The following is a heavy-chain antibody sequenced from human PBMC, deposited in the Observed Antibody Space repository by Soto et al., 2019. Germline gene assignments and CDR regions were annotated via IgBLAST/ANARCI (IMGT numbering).Heavy chain of an antibody. D-gene: IGHD6-13*01. CDR1: GYTFTSYG. CDR2: ISAYNGNT. Sequence: QVQLVQSGAEVKKPGASVKVSCKASGYTFTSYGISWVRQAPGQGLEWMGWISAYNGNTNYAQKLQGRVTMTTDTSTSTAYMELRSLRSDATAVYYCARTRVTGQLGVPIGMDVWGQGTTVTVSS. V-gene: IGHV1-18*01. CDR3: ARTRVTGQLGVPIGMDV. J-gene: IGHJ6*02.